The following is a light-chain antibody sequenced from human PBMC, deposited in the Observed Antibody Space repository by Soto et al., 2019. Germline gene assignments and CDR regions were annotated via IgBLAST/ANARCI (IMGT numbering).Light chain of an antibody. CDR1: SSDVGGYRH. CDR3: NSQSSSGIRV. Sequence: QSVLTQPASVSGSPGQSITISCTGTSSDVGGYRHVSWYQHHPGKAPKLLIYEVSNRPSGVSDRFSGSKSGYSASLTISGLQADDEADYYCNSQSSSGIRVFGTGTKLTVL. V-gene: IGLV2-14*01. J-gene: IGLJ1*01. CDR2: EVS.